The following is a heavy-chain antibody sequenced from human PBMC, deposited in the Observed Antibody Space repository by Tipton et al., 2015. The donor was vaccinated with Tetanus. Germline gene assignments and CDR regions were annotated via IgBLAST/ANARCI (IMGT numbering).Heavy chain of an antibody. D-gene: IGHD6-13*01. V-gene: IGHV4-39*01. CDR1: GGSISSSSYY. CDR2: IYYSGST. J-gene: IGHJ5*02. CDR3: ARSLGRAAAGTLWFDP. Sequence: TLSLTCTVSGGSISSSSYYWGWIRQPPGKGLEWIGSIYYSGSTYYNPSLKSRVTISVDTSKNQFSLKLSSVTAADTAVYYCARSLGRAAAGTLWFDPWGQGTLVTVSS.